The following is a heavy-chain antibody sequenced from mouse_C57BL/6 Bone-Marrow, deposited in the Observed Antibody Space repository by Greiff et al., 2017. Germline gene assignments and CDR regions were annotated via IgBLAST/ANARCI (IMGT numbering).Heavy chain of an antibody. CDR2: INPRNGGT. Sequence: VQLQQSGTELVKPGASVKLSCKASGYTFTSYWMSWVKQRPGQGLEWIGNINPRNGGTNYNEKFKSKATLTADKSSSTAYMQLSSLTSEDSAVYSGARGYYNYSLFDYWGQGTTLTVSS. D-gene: IGHD1-1*01. CDR3: ARGYYNYSLFDY. V-gene: IGHV1-53*01. J-gene: IGHJ2*01. CDR1: GYTFTSYW.